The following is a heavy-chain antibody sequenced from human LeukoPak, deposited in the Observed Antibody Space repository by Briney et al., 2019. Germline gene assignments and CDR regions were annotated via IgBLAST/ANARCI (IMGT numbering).Heavy chain of an antibody. CDR3: AIDPNWETHN. Sequence: GGSLRLSCAASGFTFTSYTMYWVRQAPGKGLEWVSIIGNNGGGIHYADSVRGRFTICRDNSKNTLYLQMTNLRVDDTALYYCAIDPNWETHNWGQGVLVTVSS. J-gene: IGHJ4*02. D-gene: IGHD7-27*01. CDR1: GFTFTSYT. V-gene: IGHV3-23*01. CDR2: IGNNGGGI.